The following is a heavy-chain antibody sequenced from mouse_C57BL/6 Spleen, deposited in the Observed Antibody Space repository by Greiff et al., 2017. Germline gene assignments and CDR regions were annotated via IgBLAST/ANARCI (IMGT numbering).Heavy chain of an antibody. D-gene: IGHD2-5*01. CDR2: INYDGSST. Sequence: EVKLVESEGGLVQPGSSMKLSCTASGFTFSDYYMAWVRQVPEKGLEWVANINYDGSSTYYLDSLKSRFIISRDNATNILYLQMSSLKSEDTATYYCARYSNYVGVDYWGQGTSVTVSS. CDR3: ARYSNYVGVDY. J-gene: IGHJ4*01. V-gene: IGHV5-16*01. CDR1: GFTFSDYY.